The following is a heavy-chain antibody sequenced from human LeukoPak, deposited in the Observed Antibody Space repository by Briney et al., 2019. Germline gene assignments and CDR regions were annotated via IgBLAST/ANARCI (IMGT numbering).Heavy chain of an antibody. CDR1: GGSISRYF. CDR3: ASLGGTYDY. D-gene: IGHD1-26*01. V-gene: IGHV4-59*08. CDR2: IYNSGST. J-gene: IGHJ4*02. Sequence: SETLSLTCTVSGGSISRYFWSWIRQPPGKGLEWIGYIYNSGSTKYNPSLQSRVSISVHTSKSQVSLKLSSVTAADTAVYYCASLGGTYDYWGQGTLVTVSS.